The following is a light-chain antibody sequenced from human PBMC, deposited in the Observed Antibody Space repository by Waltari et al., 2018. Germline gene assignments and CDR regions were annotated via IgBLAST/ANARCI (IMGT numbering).Light chain of an antibody. Sequence: SSELTQDPAVSVALGQTVRITCQGDSRRTYYANWYQQNPGQAPVLFIYAKNNRPPGIPDRLSATHSGNTASLTITGAQAEDEADYYCNSRDSSGNPYVFGSGTTVTVL. CDR1: SRRTYY. CDR2: AKN. V-gene: IGLV3-19*01. CDR3: NSRDSSGNPYV. J-gene: IGLJ1*01.